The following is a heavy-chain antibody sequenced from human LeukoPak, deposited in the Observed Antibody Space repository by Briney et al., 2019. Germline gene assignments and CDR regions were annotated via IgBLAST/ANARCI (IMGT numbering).Heavy chain of an antibody. CDR3: AREPGYTYGGYYFDY. V-gene: IGHV4-4*07. CDR2: IYPSGST. Sequence: SETPSLTCTVSGGSISSSYWSWIRRPAGKGLEWIGRIYPSGSTNYNPSLKSRVIMSVDTSKNQFSLELRSVTAADTAVYYCAREPGYTYGGYYFDYWGQGILVTVSS. CDR1: GGSISSSY. D-gene: IGHD5-18*01. J-gene: IGHJ4*01.